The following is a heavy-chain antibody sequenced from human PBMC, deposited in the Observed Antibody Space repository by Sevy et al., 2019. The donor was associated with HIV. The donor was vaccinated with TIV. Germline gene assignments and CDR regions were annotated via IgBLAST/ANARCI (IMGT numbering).Heavy chain of an antibody. Sequence: SETPSLTCAVYGGSFSGYYWSWIRQPPGKGLEWIGEINHSGSTNYNPSLKSRVTISVDTSKNQFSLKLSSVTAADTAVYYCAVGNSIFGVVIMDYWGQGTLVTVSS. CDR1: GGSFSGYY. V-gene: IGHV4-34*01. J-gene: IGHJ4*02. CDR2: INHSGST. CDR3: AVGNSIFGVVIMDY. D-gene: IGHD3-3*01.